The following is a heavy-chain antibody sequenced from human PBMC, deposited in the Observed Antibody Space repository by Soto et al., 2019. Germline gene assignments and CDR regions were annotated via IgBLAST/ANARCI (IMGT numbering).Heavy chain of an antibody. J-gene: IGHJ6*02. CDR2: IDHNGVA. V-gene: IGHV4-4*02. CDR3: ARMNRDYYYYGMDV. Sequence: SETLSLTCGVSGDSISSSKWWTWVRQTPGNGLEWIGKIDHNGVANYNPSLEGRVTISKDISKNQISLKVTSVTAADSVVYYCARMNRDYYYYGMDVWGQGATVTVSS. CDR1: GDSISSSKW.